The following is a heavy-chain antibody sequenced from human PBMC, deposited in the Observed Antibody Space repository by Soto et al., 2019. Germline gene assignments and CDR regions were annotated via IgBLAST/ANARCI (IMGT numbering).Heavy chain of an antibody. CDR3: ARGDFVVVVAATLYYYYYGMDV. Sequence: SETLSLTCAVYGGSFSGYYWSWIRQPPGKGLEWIGEINHSGSTNYNPSLKSRVTISVDTSKNQFSLKLSSVTAADTAVYYCARGDFVVVVAATLYYYYYGMDVWGQGTTVTVSS. CDR1: GGSFSGYY. V-gene: IGHV4-34*01. J-gene: IGHJ6*02. D-gene: IGHD2-15*01. CDR2: INHSGST.